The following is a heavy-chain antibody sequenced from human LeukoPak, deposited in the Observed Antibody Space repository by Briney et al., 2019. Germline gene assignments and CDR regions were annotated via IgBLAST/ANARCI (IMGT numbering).Heavy chain of an antibody. V-gene: IGHV4-59*08. J-gene: IGHJ3*02. CDR3: ARHGDLLWFGEPYAAFDI. Sequence: SETLSLTCTVSGGSISSYYWSWIRQPPGKGLEWIGYIYYSGSTNYNPPLKSRVTISVDTSKNQFSLKLSSVTAADTAVYYCARHGDLLWFGEPYAAFDIWGQGTMVTVSS. D-gene: IGHD3-10*01. CDR2: IYYSGST. CDR1: GGSISSYY.